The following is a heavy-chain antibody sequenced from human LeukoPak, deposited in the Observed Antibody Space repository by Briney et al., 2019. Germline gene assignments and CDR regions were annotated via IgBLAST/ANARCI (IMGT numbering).Heavy chain of an antibody. Sequence: GGCLRLSCAASGFTVSNNYMSWVRQAPGKGLEWVSVIYSGVSTYYADSVKGRFTISRDNSKNTLYLQMNSLRAEDTAVYYCARDQSRYCSGTNCYVAWGQGTLVTVPP. J-gene: IGHJ5*02. CDR3: ARDQSRYCSGTNCYVA. CDR1: GFTVSNNY. V-gene: IGHV3-66*01. CDR2: IYSGVST. D-gene: IGHD2-2*01.